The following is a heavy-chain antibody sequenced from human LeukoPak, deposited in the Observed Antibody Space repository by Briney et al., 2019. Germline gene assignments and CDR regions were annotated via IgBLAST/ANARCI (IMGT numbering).Heavy chain of an antibody. J-gene: IGHJ5*02. CDR2: INPNSGGT. CDR1: GYTFTGYY. CDR3: ARDLEYSSSSGWFDP. Sequence: ASVKVSCKASGYTFTGYYMHWVRQAPGQGLEWMGWINPNSGGTNYAQKFQGRVTMTRDTSISTAYMELSRLRSDDTAVYYCARDLEYSSSSGWFDPWGQGPLVTVSS. D-gene: IGHD6-13*01. V-gene: IGHV1-2*02.